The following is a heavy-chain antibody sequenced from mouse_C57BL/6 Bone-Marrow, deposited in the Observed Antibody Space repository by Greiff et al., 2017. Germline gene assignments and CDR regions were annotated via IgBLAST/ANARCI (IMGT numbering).Heavy chain of an antibody. Sequence: QVQLQQSGAELVRPGASVTLSCKASGYTFTDYEMHWVKQTPVHGLEWIGAIDPETGGTAYNQKFKGKAILTAAKSSSTAYMELRSLTSEDAAVYYCTRGDYYDYGAWFAYWGQGTLVTVSA. V-gene: IGHV1-15*01. CDR3: TRGDYYDYGAWFAY. D-gene: IGHD2-4*01. J-gene: IGHJ3*01. CDR2: IDPETGGT. CDR1: GYTFTDYE.